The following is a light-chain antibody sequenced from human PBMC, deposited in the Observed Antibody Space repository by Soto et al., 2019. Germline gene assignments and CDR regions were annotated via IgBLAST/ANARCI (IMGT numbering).Light chain of an antibody. J-gene: IGKJ4*01. CDR1: QNINRY. V-gene: IGKV3-11*01. Sequence: EIVLTQSPATLSLSPGERATLSCRASQNINRYLAWYQQKPGQAPRLLIYDATYRATVIPARFSGGGSGTDFTLTISSLEPEDLAFYYCQQRSDWPLTFGGGTKVEIK. CDR3: QQRSDWPLT. CDR2: DAT.